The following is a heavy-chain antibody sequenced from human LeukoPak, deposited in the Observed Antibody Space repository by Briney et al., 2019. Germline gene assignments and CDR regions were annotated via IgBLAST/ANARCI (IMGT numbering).Heavy chain of an antibody. D-gene: IGHD3-10*01. V-gene: IGHV4-34*01. CDR2: INHSGST. CDR1: GGSFSGYY. CDR3: ARGITMVRGVYYYYYMDV. J-gene: IGHJ6*03. Sequence: PSETLSLTCAVYGGSFSGYYWSWIRQPPGKGLEWIGEINHSGSTNYNPSLKSRVTISVDTSKNQFSLKLSSVTAADTAVYYCARGITMVRGVYYYYYMDVWGKGTTGTVSS.